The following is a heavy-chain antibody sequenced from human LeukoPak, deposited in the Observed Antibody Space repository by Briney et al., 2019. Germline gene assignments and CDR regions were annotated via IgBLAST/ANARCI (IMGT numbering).Heavy chain of an antibody. Sequence: SETLSLTCTVSGGSISSSSYYLGWIRQPPGKGLEWIGSIYYSGSTYYNPSLKSRVTISEDTSKNQFSLKLSSVTAADTAVYYCASRETPNYYDSSGYIPDDYWGQGTLVTVSS. J-gene: IGHJ4*02. CDR2: IYYSGST. D-gene: IGHD3-22*01. CDR1: GGSISSSSYY. V-gene: IGHV4-39*01. CDR3: ASRETPNYYDSSGYIPDDY.